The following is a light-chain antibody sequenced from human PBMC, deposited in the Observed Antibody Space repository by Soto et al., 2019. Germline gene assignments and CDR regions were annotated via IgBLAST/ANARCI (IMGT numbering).Light chain of an antibody. CDR1: DSIDRY. V-gene: IGKV1-5*01. CDR3: QQYNSYSRT. J-gene: IGKJ1*01. Sequence: DIQMTQSPSSLSAFVGDTVTISCRATDSIDRYLNWYQQKPGQAPRVLIYDASSLESGVPSRFSGSGSGTEFTLTISSLQPDDFATYYCQQYNSYSRTFGQGTKVDIK. CDR2: DAS.